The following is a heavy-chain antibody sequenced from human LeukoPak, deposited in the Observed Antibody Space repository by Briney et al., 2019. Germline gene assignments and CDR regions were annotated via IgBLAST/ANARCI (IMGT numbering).Heavy chain of an antibody. D-gene: IGHD6-13*01. CDR2: ISSSSLYI. CDR1: GFTSSTYS. V-gene: IGHV3-21*01. CDR3: ARVTDSSSWGTYYYYYYMDV. J-gene: IGHJ6*03. Sequence: GGSLRLSCEVSGFTSSTYSMNWVRQAPGKGLEWVSSISSSSLYIYYADSVKGRFTISRDNAKNSLYLQMNSLRAEDTAVYYCARVTDSSSWGTYYYYYYMDVWGKGTTVTVSS.